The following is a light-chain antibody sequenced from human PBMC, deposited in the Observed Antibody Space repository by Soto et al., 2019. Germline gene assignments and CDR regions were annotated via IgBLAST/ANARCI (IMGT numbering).Light chain of an antibody. J-gene: IGLJ2*01. Sequence: QSALTQPPSASGSPGQSVTISCTGTPSDVGGSNSVSWYQQHPGKAPNLMIYDVNKRPSGAPDRFSGSKSGNTASLTVSGLQAADEAYYFCSSYAPSDVVFGGGTKLTVL. CDR1: PSDVGGSNS. CDR3: SSYAPSDVV. CDR2: DVN. V-gene: IGLV2-8*01.